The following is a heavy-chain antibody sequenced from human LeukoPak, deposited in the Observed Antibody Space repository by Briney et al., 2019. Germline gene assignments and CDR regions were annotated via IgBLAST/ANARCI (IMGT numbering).Heavy chain of an antibody. CDR1: GGSFSGYY. CDR2: INHSGST. D-gene: IGHD6-6*01. Sequence: PSETLSLTCAVYGGSFSGYYWSWIRQPPGKGLEWIGEINHSGSTNYNPSLKSRVTISVDTSKNQFSLKLSSVTAADTAVYYCAGGRRAARYPYYYYGMDVWGQGTTVTVSS. V-gene: IGHV4-34*01. J-gene: IGHJ6*02. CDR3: AGGRRAARYPYYYYGMDV.